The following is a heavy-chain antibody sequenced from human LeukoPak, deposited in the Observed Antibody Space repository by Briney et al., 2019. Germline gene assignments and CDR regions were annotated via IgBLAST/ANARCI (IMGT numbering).Heavy chain of an antibody. J-gene: IGHJ4*02. CDR3: AKDRSCTNDICHGDFDY. CDR2: ISGSDGST. Sequence: PGGSLRLSCAASGFTFSSYAVSWVRQAPGKGLEWVSSISGSDGSTYSADSVKGRFTISRDNSKNTLYQQMNSLRAEDTALYYCAKDRSCTNDICHGDFDYWGQGTLVTVSS. D-gene: IGHD2-8*01. V-gene: IGHV3-23*01. CDR1: GFTFSSYA.